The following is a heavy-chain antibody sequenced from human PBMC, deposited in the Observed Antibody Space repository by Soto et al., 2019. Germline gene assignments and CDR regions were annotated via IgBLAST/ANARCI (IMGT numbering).Heavy chain of an antibody. Sequence: GGSLRLSCAASGFTFSSYGMHWVRQAPGKGLEWVAVISYDGSNKYYADSVKGRITISRDNSKNTLYLQMNSLRAEDTAVYYCAKGALRLEYSSSSPLFDYWGQGTLVTVSS. D-gene: IGHD6-6*01. CDR3: AKGALRLEYSSSSPLFDY. J-gene: IGHJ4*02. V-gene: IGHV3-30*18. CDR1: GFTFSSYG. CDR2: ISYDGSNK.